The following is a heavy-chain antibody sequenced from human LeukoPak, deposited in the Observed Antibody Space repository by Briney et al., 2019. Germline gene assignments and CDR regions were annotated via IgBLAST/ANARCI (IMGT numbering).Heavy chain of an antibody. CDR3: ARQSISGSSLSYFDY. CDR1: GGSISTYY. CDR2: IYDSGST. D-gene: IGHD3-22*01. J-gene: IGHJ4*02. Sequence: SETLSLTCTVSGGSISTYYWSWIRQPPGKGLEWIGNIYDSGSTNYNPSLKSRVTISVDTSKNQCSLKLSSVTAADTAVYYCARQSISGSSLSYFDYWGQGTLVNVSS. V-gene: IGHV4-59*01.